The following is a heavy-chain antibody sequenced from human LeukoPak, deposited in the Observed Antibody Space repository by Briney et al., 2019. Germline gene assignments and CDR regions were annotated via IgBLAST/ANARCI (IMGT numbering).Heavy chain of an antibody. J-gene: IGHJ4*02. V-gene: IGHV3-30*04. CDR2: ISYDGSNK. CDR1: GFTFSSYA. CDR3: ARDYYDSSGYPDY. Sequence: GGSLRLSCAASGFTFSSYAMHWVRQAPGKGLEWVAVISYDGSNKYYADSVKGRFTISRDNSKNTLYLQMNSLRAEDTAVYYCARDYYDSSGYPDYWGQGTLVTVSS. D-gene: IGHD3-22*01.